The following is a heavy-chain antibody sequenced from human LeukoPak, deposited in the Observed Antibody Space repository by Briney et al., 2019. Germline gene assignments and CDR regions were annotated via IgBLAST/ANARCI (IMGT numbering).Heavy chain of an antibody. J-gene: IGHJ4*02. V-gene: IGHV1-46*01. D-gene: IGHD3-10*01. CDR1: EYTLTSYY. CDR2: INPSGGST. CDR3: ARSMARGVTYYFDY. Sequence: RWASVKVSCKASEYTLTSYYMHWVRQAPGQGLEWMGIINPSGGSTSYAQKFQGRVTLTRDTSTSTVYMELSSLRSEDTAVYYCARSMARGVTYYFDYWGQGTLVTVSS.